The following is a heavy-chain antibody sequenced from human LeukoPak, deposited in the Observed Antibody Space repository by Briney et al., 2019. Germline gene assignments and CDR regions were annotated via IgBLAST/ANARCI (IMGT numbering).Heavy chain of an antibody. CDR1: GFTFSDYY. D-gene: IGHD2-2*03. CDR3: ARDLLAAGYCSSTSCAAAGVYFDY. J-gene: IGHJ4*02. Sequence: GGSLRLSCAASGFTFSDYYMSWIRQAPGKGLEWVSYISSSGSTIYYADSVKGRFTISRDNAKNSLYLQMNSLRAEDTAVYYCARDLLAAGYCSSTSCAAAGVYFDYWGQGTLVTVSS. CDR2: ISSSGSTI. V-gene: IGHV3-11*01.